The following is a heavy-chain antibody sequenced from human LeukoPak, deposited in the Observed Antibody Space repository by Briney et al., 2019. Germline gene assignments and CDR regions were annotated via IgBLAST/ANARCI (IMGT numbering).Heavy chain of an antibody. J-gene: IGHJ4*02. CDR2: INHSGST. D-gene: IGHD2-2*01. Sequence: PSETLSLTCAVYGGSFSGYYWSWIRQPPGKGLEWIGEINHSGSTNYNPSLKSRVTISVDTSKNQFSLKLSSVAAADTAVYYCARGYDYGDYWGQGTLVTVSS. CDR3: ARGYDYGDY. CDR1: GGSFSGYY. V-gene: IGHV4-34*01.